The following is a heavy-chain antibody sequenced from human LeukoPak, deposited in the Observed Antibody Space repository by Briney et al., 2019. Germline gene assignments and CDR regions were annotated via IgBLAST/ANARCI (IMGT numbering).Heavy chain of an antibody. CDR2: LSGSGGST. V-gene: IGHV3-23*01. D-gene: IGHD4/OR15-4a*01. J-gene: IGHJ4*02. CDR3: AKERDYGPADY. CDR1: GFIFNKHA. Sequence: GGSLRLSCAASGFIFNKHAMSWVRQAPGKGLEWVSGLSGSGGSTDYADSVKGRFTASRDNSKNTLFLQMNSLRAEDTAIYYCAKERDYGPADYWGQGTLVTVSS.